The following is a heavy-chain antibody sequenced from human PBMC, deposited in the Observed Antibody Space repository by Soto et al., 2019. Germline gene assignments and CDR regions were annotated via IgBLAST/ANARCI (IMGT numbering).Heavy chain of an antibody. J-gene: IGHJ5*02. CDR2: IYHSGST. CDR1: GYSISSGYY. Sequence: PSETLSLTCAVSGYSISSGYYWGWIRQPPGKGLEWIGSIYHSGSTYYNPSLKSRVTISVDTSKNQFSLKLSSVTAADTAVHYCARAGYSSSLSWFDPWGQGTLVTVSS. CDR3: ARAGYSSSLSWFDP. D-gene: IGHD6-6*01. V-gene: IGHV4-38-2*01.